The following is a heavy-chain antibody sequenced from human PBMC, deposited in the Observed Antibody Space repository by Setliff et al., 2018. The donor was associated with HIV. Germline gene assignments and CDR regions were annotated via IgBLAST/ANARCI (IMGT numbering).Heavy chain of an antibody. Sequence: PGESLKISCAASGFIFSNYRMNWVRQAPGKGLEWVSAISGSGGSTYYADSVKGRFAISRDTSKNSLFLEMTSLRGEDTAIYYYVRDSYSFYDGTYSYFPLDSWGQGSLVTVSS. D-gene: IGHD3-22*01. CDR3: VRDSYSFYDGTYSYFPLDS. V-gene: IGHV3-23*01. CDR1: GFIFSNYR. CDR2: ISGSGGST. J-gene: IGHJ4*02.